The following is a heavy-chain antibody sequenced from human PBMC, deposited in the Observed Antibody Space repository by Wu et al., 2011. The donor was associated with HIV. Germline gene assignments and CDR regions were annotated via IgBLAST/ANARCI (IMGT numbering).Heavy chain of an antibody. Sequence: EAQLVQSGAEVKKPGATVKISCKVSGYTFTDYYMHWVQQAPGKGPEWVGLVDPGDGESMYAEKFQGRVTITADTSTDTAYMELSSLRSEDTAVYYCAIGIAAPKYFYSYYMDIWGRGTTVTVSS. CDR2: VDPGDGES. CDR3: AIGIAAPKYFYSYYMDI. J-gene: IGHJ6*03. D-gene: IGHD6-13*01. V-gene: IGHV1-69-2*01. CDR1: GYTFTDYY.